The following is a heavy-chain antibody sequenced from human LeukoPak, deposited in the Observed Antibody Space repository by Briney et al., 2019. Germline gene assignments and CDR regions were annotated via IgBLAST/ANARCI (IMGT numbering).Heavy chain of an antibody. Sequence: SETLSLTCTVSGGSISSGSYYWSWIRQPAGKGLEWIGRIHTSGSTNYNPSLKSRVTISVDTSKNQFSLKLSSVTAADTAVYYCARRGQGNYGSGFDYWGQGTLVTVSS. CDR1: GGSISSGSYY. J-gene: IGHJ4*02. D-gene: IGHD3-10*01. CDR3: ARRGQGNYGSGFDY. V-gene: IGHV4-61*02. CDR2: IHTSGST.